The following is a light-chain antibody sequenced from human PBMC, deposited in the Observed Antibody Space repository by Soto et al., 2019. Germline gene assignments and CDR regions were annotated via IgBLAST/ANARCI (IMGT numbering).Light chain of an antibody. V-gene: IGKV3-11*01. CDR1: QSVSTY. J-gene: IGKJ4*01. CDR3: QQYNNWPLT. Sequence: EIVLTQSPATLSLSPGERATLYCRASQSVSTYLAWYQQKPGQAPRLLIFEASKRATGIPDRISGSGSGTDFTLTISSLQSEDFAVYYCQQYNNWPLTFGGGTKGDIK. CDR2: EAS.